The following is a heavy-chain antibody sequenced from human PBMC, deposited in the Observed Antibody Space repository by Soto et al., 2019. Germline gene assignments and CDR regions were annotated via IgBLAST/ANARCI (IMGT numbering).Heavy chain of an antibody. CDR1: GFTFSSYS. Sequence: EVQLVESGGGLVQPGGSLRLSCAASGFTFSSYSINWVRQAPGKGLEWVSYISSSSSTIYYADSVKGRFTSSRDNAKNSLYLQMNSLRAEDTAVYYCARDLEPDLAVAGTLGAFDIWGQGTMVTVSS. D-gene: IGHD6-19*01. V-gene: IGHV3-48*01. CDR3: ARDLEPDLAVAGTLGAFDI. CDR2: ISSSSSTI. J-gene: IGHJ3*02.